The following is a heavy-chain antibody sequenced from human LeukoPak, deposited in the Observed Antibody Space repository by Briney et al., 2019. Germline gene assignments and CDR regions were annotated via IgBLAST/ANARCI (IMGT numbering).Heavy chain of an antibody. CDR3: ARAPPKLWKYFDY. Sequence: ASVKVSCKASGGTFSSYAISWVRQAPGQRLEWMGRIIPIFGTANYAQKFQGRVTITTDESTSTAYMELSSLRSEDTAVYYCARAPPKLWKYFDYWGQGTLVTVSS. CDR1: GGTFSSYA. J-gene: IGHJ4*02. V-gene: IGHV1-69*05. D-gene: IGHD1-1*01. CDR2: IIPIFGTA.